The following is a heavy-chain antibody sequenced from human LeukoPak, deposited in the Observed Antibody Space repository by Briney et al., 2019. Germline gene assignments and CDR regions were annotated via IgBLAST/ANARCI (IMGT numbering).Heavy chain of an antibody. Sequence: PGGSLRLSCAASGFTFSSYWMNWARQAPGKWLEWVSFISSSSGSGRYIDYADSVKGRFTISRDNAKNSLYLQMNSLRAEDTAVYLCAREVASSDWPQHYYGMDVWGQGTTVTVSS. CDR3: AREVASSDWPQHYYGMDV. D-gene: IGHD6-19*01. CDR1: GFTFSSYW. V-gene: IGHV3-21*01. CDR2: ISSSSGSGRYI. J-gene: IGHJ6*02.